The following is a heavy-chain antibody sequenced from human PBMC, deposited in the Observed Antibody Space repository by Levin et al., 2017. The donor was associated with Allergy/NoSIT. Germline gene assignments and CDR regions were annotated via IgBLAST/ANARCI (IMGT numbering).Heavy chain of an antibody. Sequence: SCAASGFTVSSNYMSWVRQAPGKGLEWVSVIYSGGSTYYADSVKGRFTISRDNSKNTLYLQMNSLRAEDTAVYYCARGLGGYSGYDLGYWGQGTLVTVSS. CDR3: ARGLGGYSGYDLGY. V-gene: IGHV3-53*01. D-gene: IGHD5-12*01. J-gene: IGHJ4*02. CDR1: GFTVSSNY. CDR2: IYSGGST.